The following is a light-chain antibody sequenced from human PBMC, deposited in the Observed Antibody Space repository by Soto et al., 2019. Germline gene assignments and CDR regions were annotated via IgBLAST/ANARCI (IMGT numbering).Light chain of an antibody. J-gene: IGLJ2*01. CDR3: QTWGTGIHVV. Sequence: HPVLTQSPSASASLGASVKLTCTLSSGHSSYAIAWHQQQPEKGPRYLMKLDSDGSHTKGDAIPDRFSGSSSGAERYLTSSSLQYEDEADYYCQTWGTGIHVVFGGGTKLTVL. CDR1: SGHSSYA. CDR2: LDSDGSH. V-gene: IGLV4-69*01.